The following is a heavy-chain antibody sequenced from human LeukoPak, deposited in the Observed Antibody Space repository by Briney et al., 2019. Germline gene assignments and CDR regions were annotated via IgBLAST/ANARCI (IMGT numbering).Heavy chain of an antibody. V-gene: IGHV4-39*01. CDR2: IYYSGST. D-gene: IGHD3-3*01. CDR1: GGSISSSSYY. CDR3: ARHLTIFGVVSVYYYYMDV. Sequence: SETLSLTCTVPGGSISSSSYYWGWIRQPPGKGLEWIGSIYYSGSTYYNPSLKSRVTISVDTSKNQFSLKLSSVTAADTAVYYCARHLTIFGVVSVYYYYMDVWGKGTTVTVSS. J-gene: IGHJ6*03.